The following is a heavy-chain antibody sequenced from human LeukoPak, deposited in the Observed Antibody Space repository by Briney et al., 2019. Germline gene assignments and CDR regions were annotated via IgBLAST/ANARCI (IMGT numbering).Heavy chain of an antibody. V-gene: IGHV4-4*02. Sequence: SGTLSLTCAVSGGSISSGNWWSWVRQPPGKGLEWIGEIYHSGSTNYNPSLKSRVTISVDTSKNQFSLKLSSVTAADTAVYYCARVGYSGSYSYWGQGTLVTVSS. CDR2: IYHSGST. CDR3: ARVGYSGSYSY. CDR1: GGSISSGNW. J-gene: IGHJ4*02. D-gene: IGHD3-10*01.